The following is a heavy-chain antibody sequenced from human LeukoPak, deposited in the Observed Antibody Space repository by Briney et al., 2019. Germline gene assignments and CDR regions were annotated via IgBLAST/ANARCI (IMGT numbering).Heavy chain of an antibody. V-gene: IGHV3-7*01. Sequence: GGSLRLSCAASGFSFSDFCMSWVRQAPGKGLGWVANIKHDGSNKYYVDSVKGRFTISRDNAKNSLYLQMNSLRAEDTALYYCARGGYDETTGYNWGQGTLVTASS. J-gene: IGHJ4*02. D-gene: IGHD1-1*01. CDR1: GFSFSDFC. CDR3: ARGGYDETTGYN. CDR2: IKHDGSNK.